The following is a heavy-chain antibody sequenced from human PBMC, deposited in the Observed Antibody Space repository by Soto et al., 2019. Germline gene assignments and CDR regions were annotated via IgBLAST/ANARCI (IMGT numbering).Heavy chain of an antibody. CDR2: IYYSGST. Sequence: PSETPSLTCTVSGGSVSSGSYYGSWIRQPPGKGLEWIGYIYYSGSTNYNPSLKSRVTISVDTSKNQFSLKLSSVTAADTAVYYCARDMVRGYYYYYGMDVWGQGTTVTVSS. J-gene: IGHJ6*02. D-gene: IGHD3-10*01. CDR3: ARDMVRGYYYYYGMDV. CDR1: GGSVSSGSYY. V-gene: IGHV4-61*01.